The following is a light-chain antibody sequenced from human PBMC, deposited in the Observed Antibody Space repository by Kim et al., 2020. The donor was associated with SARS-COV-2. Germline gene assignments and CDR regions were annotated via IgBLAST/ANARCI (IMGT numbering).Light chain of an antibody. CDR2: LNGDGSH. CDR1: SGHSSYA. V-gene: IGLV4-69*01. J-gene: IGLJ3*02. Sequence: ASVKLTCTLSSGHSSYAIAWHQQQPEKGPRYLMKLNGDGSHSKGDGIPDRFSGSSYGAGRYLAISSLQSEDEADYYCQTWGTGIRVFGGGTQLTVL. CDR3: QTWGTGIRV.